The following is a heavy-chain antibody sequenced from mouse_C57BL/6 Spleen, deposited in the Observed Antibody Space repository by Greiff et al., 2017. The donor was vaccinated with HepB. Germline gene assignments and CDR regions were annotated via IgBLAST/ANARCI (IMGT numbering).Heavy chain of an antibody. CDR2: ISDGGSYT. Sequence: EVKLVESGGGLVKPGGSLKLSCAASGFTFSSYAMSWVRQTPEKRLEWVATISDGGSYTYYPDNVKGRFTISRDNAKNNLYLQMSHLKSEDTAMYYCARDKDSKRFAYWGQGTLVTVSA. V-gene: IGHV5-4*01. CDR3: ARDKDSKRFAY. J-gene: IGHJ3*01. CDR1: GFTFSSYA.